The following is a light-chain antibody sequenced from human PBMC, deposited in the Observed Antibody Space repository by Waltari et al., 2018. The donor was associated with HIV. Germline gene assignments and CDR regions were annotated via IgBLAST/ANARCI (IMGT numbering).Light chain of an antibody. V-gene: IGLV3-19*01. CDR3: ASRDNNGKRVL. Sequence: SSELTQDPIVSVTLGQTVTITCQVDSLRNYYASWHQLKPGQAPILVIYDKNTRPSGIPDRFSGSTSGNTASLTITGSQAEDEADYFCASRDNNGKRVLFGGGTKLTVL. CDR2: DKN. CDR1: SLRNYY. J-gene: IGLJ3*02.